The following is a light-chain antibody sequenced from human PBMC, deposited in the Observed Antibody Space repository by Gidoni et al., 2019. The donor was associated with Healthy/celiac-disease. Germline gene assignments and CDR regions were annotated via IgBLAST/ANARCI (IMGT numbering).Light chain of an antibody. CDR1: QGISSY. J-gene: IGKJ5*01. Sequence: DIQLTQSPSFLSASVGDRVTITCRASQGISSYLAWYQQKPGKAPKLLIYAASTLQSGVPSRFSGSGSGTEFTLTISSLQPEDFATYYCQQLNSYPFFGQXTRLEIK. V-gene: IGKV1-9*01. CDR2: AAS. CDR3: QQLNSYPF.